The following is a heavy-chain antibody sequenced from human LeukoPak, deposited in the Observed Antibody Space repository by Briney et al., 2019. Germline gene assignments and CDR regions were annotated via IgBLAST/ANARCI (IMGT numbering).Heavy chain of an antibody. CDR3: ARDRGGYSSSGFDP. V-gene: IGHV4-39*07. CDR1: GASISTNTHY. J-gene: IGHJ5*02. Sequence: ASETLSLTCIVSGASISTNTHYWGWVRQPPGKGLEWIASIHHTGTPYYNPSLKSRVTISVDTSKNQFSLKLSSVTAADTAVYYCARDRGGYSSSGFDPWGQGTLVTVSS. D-gene: IGHD6-6*01. CDR2: IHHTGTP.